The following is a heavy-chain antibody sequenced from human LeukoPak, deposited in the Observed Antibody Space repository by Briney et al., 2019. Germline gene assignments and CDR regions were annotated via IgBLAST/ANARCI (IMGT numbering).Heavy chain of an antibody. CDR1: GFTFSSYS. Sequence: GGSLRLSCAASGFTFSSYSMNWVRQAPGKGLEWVSYISSSSSTIYYADSVKGRFTISRDNAKNSLYLQMNSLRAEDTAVYYCAKLWFGELFGAVDYWGQGTLVTVSS. CDR3: AKLWFGELFGAVDY. D-gene: IGHD3-10*01. J-gene: IGHJ4*02. V-gene: IGHV3-48*04. CDR2: ISSSSSTI.